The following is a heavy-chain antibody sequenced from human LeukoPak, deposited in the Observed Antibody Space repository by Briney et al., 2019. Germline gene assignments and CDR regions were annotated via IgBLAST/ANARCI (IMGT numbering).Heavy chain of an antibody. Sequence: GASVKVSCKVSGYTLTELSMHWVRQAPGKGLEWMGGFDPEDGETIYAQKFQGRVTMTEDTSTDTAYMELSSLRSEDTAVYYCATVWGSSSVWYRVRLFDPWGQGTLVTVSS. D-gene: IGHD6-19*01. J-gene: IGHJ5*02. CDR2: FDPEDGET. V-gene: IGHV1-24*01. CDR1: GYTLTELS. CDR3: ATVWGSSSVWYRVRLFDP.